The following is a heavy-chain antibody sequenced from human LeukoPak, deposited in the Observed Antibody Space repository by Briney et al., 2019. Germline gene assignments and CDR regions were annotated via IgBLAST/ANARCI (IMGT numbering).Heavy chain of an antibody. CDR3: AKDPRDYYYYYYMDV. CDR1: GFTFSSYG. V-gene: IGHV3-23*01. J-gene: IGHJ6*03. CDR2: TSGSGGST. Sequence: GGTLRLSCAASGFTFSSYGMSWVRQAPGKGLEWVSATSGSGGSTYYADSVKGRFTISRDNSKNTLYLQMNSLRAEDTAVYYCAKDPRDYYYYYYMDVWGKGTTVTISS.